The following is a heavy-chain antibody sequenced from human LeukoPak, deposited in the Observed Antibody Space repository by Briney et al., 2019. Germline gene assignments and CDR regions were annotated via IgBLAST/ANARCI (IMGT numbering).Heavy chain of an antibody. CDR1: GYSINSGYF. D-gene: IGHD3-10*01. J-gene: IGHJ6*04. CDR3: ARALRSGSNYFFYGMDV. CDR2: IFHSGTT. Sequence: PSETLSLTCTVSGYSINSGYFWGWIRQPPGKGLEYIGTIFHSGTTYYNPSLKSRVTISLDTSTNDFSLKLSSVTAAGTAVYYCARALRSGSNYFFYGMDVWGKGTTVTVSS. V-gene: IGHV4-38-2*02.